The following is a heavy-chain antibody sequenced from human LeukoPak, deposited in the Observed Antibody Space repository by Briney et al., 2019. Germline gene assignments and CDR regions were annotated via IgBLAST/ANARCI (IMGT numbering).Heavy chain of an antibody. CDR3: ARAPPSGYSSSWTAGN. V-gene: IGHV3-21*01. CDR1: GFIFSSYS. Sequence: GGSLRLSCAASGFIFSSYSMNWVRQAPGKWLEWVSSITSSSSYIYYADSVKGRFTISRDNAKNSLYLQMSSLRAEDTAVYYCARAPPSGYSSSWTAGNWGQGTLVTVSS. D-gene: IGHD6-13*01. J-gene: IGHJ4*02. CDR2: ITSSSSYI.